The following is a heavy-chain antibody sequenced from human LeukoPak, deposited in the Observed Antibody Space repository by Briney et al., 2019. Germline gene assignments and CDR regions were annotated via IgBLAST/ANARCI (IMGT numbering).Heavy chain of an antibody. D-gene: IGHD3-22*01. V-gene: IGHV1-69*01. Sequence: SVKVTCKAPGGTFSSYAISWVRQAPGQGLEWMGGIIPIFGTANYAQKFQGRVTITADESTSTAYMELSSLRSEDTAVYYCARGGDYDSSDYYYYMDVWGKGTTVTVSS. CDR2: IIPIFGTA. J-gene: IGHJ6*03. CDR1: GGTFSSYA. CDR3: ARGGDYDSSDYYYYMDV.